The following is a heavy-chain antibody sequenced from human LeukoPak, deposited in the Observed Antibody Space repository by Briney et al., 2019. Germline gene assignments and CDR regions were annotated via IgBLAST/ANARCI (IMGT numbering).Heavy chain of an antibody. CDR3: ARDGAIFGVVTPASQFDP. Sequence: ASVKVSCKASGYTFTSYAMHWVRQAPGQRLEWMGWINAGNGNTKYSQEFQGRVTITRDTSASTAYMELSSLRSEDMAVYYCARDGAIFGVVTPASQFDPWGQGTLVTVSS. CDR1: GYTFTSYA. D-gene: IGHD3-3*01. CDR2: INAGNGNT. V-gene: IGHV1-3*03. J-gene: IGHJ5*02.